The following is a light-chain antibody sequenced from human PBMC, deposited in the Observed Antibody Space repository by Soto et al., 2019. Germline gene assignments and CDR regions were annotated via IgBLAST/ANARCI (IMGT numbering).Light chain of an antibody. CDR1: STDVGAYNY. J-gene: IGLJ1*01. CDR3: ISYTGKSASYV. V-gene: IGLV2-14*01. CDR2: EVT. Sequence: QSALVQPASVSGSPGQSITISCTGTSTDVGAYNYVAWYQQHPGKAPKLIIYEVTNRPSGVSYRFSASKSGNTASLTISGLHSEDEADYYCISYTGKSASYVFGTGTKVTVL.